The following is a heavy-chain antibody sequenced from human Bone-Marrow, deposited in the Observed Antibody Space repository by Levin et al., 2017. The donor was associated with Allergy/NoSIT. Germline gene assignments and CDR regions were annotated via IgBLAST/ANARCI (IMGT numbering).Heavy chain of an antibody. D-gene: IGHD2-21*02. V-gene: IGHV3-48*04. CDR1: GFTFNSYS. Sequence: ETLSLTCAASGFTFNSYSMNWVRQAPGKGLEWVSYISSGSSTVYYADSVKGRFTISRDNAKNSLYLQMNSLRAEDTAVYYCARVTGWTNWFDPWGQGTLVTVSS. CDR2: ISSGSSTV. CDR3: ARVTGWTNWFDP. J-gene: IGHJ5*02.